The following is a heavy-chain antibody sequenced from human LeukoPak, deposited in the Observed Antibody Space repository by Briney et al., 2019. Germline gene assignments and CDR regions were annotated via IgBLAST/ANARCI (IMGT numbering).Heavy chain of an antibody. V-gene: IGHV1-18*01. J-gene: IGHJ3*02. CDR3: ARERRYCSSSSCYWDAFDI. D-gene: IGHD2-2*01. CDR2: ISAYNGKT. Sequence: ASVKVSCKASGYTFTNYGINWVRQAPGQGLEWMGWISAYNGKTYHAQNLQGRVTMTTDTSTSTAYMELRSLRSDDTAVYYCARERRYCSSSSCYWDAFDIWGQGTMVTVSS. CDR1: GYTFTNYG.